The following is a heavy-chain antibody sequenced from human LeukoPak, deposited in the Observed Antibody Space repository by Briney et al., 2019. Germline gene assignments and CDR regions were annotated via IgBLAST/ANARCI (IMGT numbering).Heavy chain of an antibody. D-gene: IGHD4-23*01. CDR1: EYTFTSYA. J-gene: IGHJ4*02. CDR3: ARDSEILTKWLLLNFDY. CDR2: INAGNGNT. V-gene: IGHV1-3*01. Sequence: GASVKVSCKASEYTFTSYAMHWVRQAPGQRLEWMGWINAGNGNTKYSQKFQGRVTITRDTSASTAYMELSSLRSEDTAVYYCARDSEILTKWLLLNFDYWGQGTLVTVSS.